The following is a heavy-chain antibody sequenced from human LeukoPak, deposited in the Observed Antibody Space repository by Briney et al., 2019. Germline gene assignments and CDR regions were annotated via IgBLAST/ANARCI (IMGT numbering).Heavy chain of an antibody. CDR3: ASQRRYGSSKNYYYYMDV. D-gene: IGHD3-10*01. J-gene: IGHJ6*03. CDR1: GFTFSSYG. V-gene: IGHV3-30*02. CDR2: IRYDGSNK. Sequence: PGGSLRLSCAASGFTFSSYGMHWVRQAPGKGLEWVAFIRYDGSNKYYADSVKGRFTISRDSSKNTLYLQMNSLRSEDTAVYYCASQRRYGSSKNYYYYMDVWGKGTTVTVSS.